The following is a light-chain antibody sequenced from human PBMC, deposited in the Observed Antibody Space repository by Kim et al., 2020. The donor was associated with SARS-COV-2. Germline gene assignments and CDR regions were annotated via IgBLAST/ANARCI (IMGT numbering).Light chain of an antibody. CDR3: QAWDSSTVV. V-gene: IGLV3-1*01. CDR2: QDT. CDR1: KLGDTY. J-gene: IGLJ1*01. Sequence: SYELTQPPSVSVSPGQTASITCSGDKLGDTYACWYQQKPGQSPVLVIYQDTKGPSGIPERFSGSNSGNTATLTISGTQAMDEADYYCQAWDSSTVVFGTGTKVTVL.